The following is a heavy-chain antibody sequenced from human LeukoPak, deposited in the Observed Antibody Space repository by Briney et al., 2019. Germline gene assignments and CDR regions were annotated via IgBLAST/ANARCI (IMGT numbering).Heavy chain of an antibody. V-gene: IGHV1-69*04. J-gene: IGHJ4*02. CDR1: GGTFSSYA. CDR3: ARDGEYSSSSDY. Sequence: ASVKVSCKASGGTFSSYAISWVRQAPGQGLEWMGRIIPILGIANYAQKFQGRVTITADKSTNTAYMELSSLRSEDTAVYYCARDGEYSSSSDYWGQGTLVTVSS. D-gene: IGHD6-6*01. CDR2: IIPILGIA.